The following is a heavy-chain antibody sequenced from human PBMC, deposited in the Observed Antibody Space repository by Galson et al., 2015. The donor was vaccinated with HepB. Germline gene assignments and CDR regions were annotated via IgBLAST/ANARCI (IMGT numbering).Heavy chain of an antibody. CDR3: AKDRVVYFGITMLVVVIVKSV. V-gene: IGHV3-23*01. Sequence: SLRLSCAASGFTFSSYAMSWVRQAPGKGLEWVSAISGSGGSTYYADSVKGRFTISRDNSKNTLYLQMNSLRAEDTAVYYCAKDRVVYFGITMLVVVIVKSVWGQGTLVTVSS. CDR1: GFTFSSYA. D-gene: IGHD3-22*01. J-gene: IGHJ4*02. CDR2: ISGSGGST.